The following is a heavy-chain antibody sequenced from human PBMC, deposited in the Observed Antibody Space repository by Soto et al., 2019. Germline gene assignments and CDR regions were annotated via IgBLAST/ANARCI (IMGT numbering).Heavy chain of an antibody. V-gene: IGHV4-4*07. J-gene: IGHJ5*02. D-gene: IGHD4-17*01. Sequence: SETLSLTCTVSGGSISSYYWSWIRQPAGKGLEWIGRIYTSGSTNYNPSLKSRVTMSVDTSKNQFSLKLSSVTAAGTAVYYCARDITTVTTFYWFDPWGQGTLVTVSS. CDR1: GGSISSYY. CDR3: ARDITTVTTFYWFDP. CDR2: IYTSGST.